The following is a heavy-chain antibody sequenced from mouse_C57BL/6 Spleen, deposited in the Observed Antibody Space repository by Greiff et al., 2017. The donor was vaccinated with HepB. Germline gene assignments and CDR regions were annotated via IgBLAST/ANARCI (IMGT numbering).Heavy chain of an antibody. J-gene: IGHJ2*01. D-gene: IGHD1-1*01. V-gene: IGHV8-12*01. CDR2: IYWDDDK. Sequence: QVTLKESGPGILQSSQTLSLTCSFSGFSLSTSGMGVSWIRQPSGKGLEWLAHIYWDDDKRYNPSLKSRLTISKDTSRNQVFLKITSVDTADTATYYCARSSTYYYGSSYCDYWGQGTTLTVSS. CDR1: GFSLSTSGMG. CDR3: ARSSTYYYGSSYCDY.